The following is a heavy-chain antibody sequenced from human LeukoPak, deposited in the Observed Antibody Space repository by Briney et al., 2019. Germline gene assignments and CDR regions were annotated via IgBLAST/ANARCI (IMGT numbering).Heavy chain of an antibody. J-gene: IGHJ6*02. D-gene: IGHD3-22*01. CDR2: INPSGGST. CDR1: GYTFTSYY. V-gene: IGHV1-46*01. Sequence: ASVKVSCKASGYTFTSYYTHWVRQAPGQGLEWMGIINPSGGSTSYAQKFQGRVTMTRDTSTSTVYMELSSLRSEDTAVYYCARVSLSASSAERDYYGMDVWGQGTTVTVSS. CDR3: ARVSLSASSAERDYYGMDV.